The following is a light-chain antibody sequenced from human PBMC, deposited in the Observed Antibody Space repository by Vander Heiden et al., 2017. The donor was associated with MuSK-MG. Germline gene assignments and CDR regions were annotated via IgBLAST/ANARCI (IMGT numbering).Light chain of an antibody. V-gene: IGKV3-20*01. CDR1: QSVSSSY. CDR3: QQYGSSPPIT. J-gene: IGKJ5*01. Sequence: EMALPHSPGTLPFSPGDRATLSGRASQSVSSSYLAWYQQKPGQAPRLLIYGASSRATGIPDRFSGSGSGTDFTLTISRLEPEDFAVYYCQQYGSSPPITFGQGTRLEIK. CDR2: GAS.